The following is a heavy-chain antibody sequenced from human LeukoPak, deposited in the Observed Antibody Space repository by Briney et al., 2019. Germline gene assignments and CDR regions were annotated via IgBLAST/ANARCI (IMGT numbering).Heavy chain of an antibody. CDR3: ARAVGAIPFDY. D-gene: IGHD1-26*01. CDR1: GFTFSNYA. J-gene: IGHJ4*02. Sequence: GSLRLSCAASGFTFSNYAMSWIRQPPGKGLEWIGEINHSGSTNYNPSLKSRVTISVDTSKNQFSLKLSSVTAADTAVYYCARAVGAIPFDYWGQGTLVTVSS. CDR2: INHSGST. V-gene: IGHV4-34*01.